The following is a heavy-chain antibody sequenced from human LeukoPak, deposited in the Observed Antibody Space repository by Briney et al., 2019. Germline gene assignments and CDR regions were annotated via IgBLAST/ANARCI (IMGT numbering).Heavy chain of an antibody. CDR3: ARDADVDTAMVKAGSFDY. CDR1: GYTFTSYG. D-gene: IGHD5-18*01. J-gene: IGHJ4*02. CDR2: ISAYNGNT. V-gene: IGHV1-18*01. Sequence: ASVKVSCKASGYTFTSYGISWVRQAPGQGLEWMRWISAYNGNTNYAQKLQGRVTMTTDTSTSTAYMELRSLRSDDTAVYYCARDADVDTAMVKAGSFDYWGQGTLVAVSS.